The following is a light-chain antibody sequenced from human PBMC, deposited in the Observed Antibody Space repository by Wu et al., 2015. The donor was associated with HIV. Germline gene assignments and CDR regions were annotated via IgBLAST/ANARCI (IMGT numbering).Light chain of an antibody. CDR1: QTVSIY. CDR3: QQRSNWPPT. CDR2: DAS. Sequence: EIVLTQSPATLSLSPGERATLSCRASQTVSIYLAWYQQKPGQAPRLLIYDASNRATGIPARFSGSGSVTDFTLTISSLEPEDFAVYYCQQRSNWPPTFGQGTKVEIK. J-gene: IGKJ1*01. V-gene: IGKV3-11*01.